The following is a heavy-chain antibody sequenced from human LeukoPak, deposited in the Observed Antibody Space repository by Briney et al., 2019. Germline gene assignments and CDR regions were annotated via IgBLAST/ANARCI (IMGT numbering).Heavy chain of an antibody. CDR3: AKDPLYTYDDPRASYGMDV. Sequence: GRSLRLSCAASGFIFSRSGMHWVRQAPGKGLEWVAVISYDGSNRYHADSVKGRFTISRDNSKNTLYLQMNSLRAEDTAVYYCAKDPLYTYDDPRASYGMDVWGQGTTVTVSS. J-gene: IGHJ6*02. CDR2: ISYDGSNR. D-gene: IGHD5-18*01. CDR1: GFIFSRSG. V-gene: IGHV3-30*18.